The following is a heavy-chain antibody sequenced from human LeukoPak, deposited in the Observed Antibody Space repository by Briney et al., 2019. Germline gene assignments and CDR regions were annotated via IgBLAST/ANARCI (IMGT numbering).Heavy chain of an antibody. CDR2: ISWDGGST. CDR3: AKDYYDSSGYYLGHYYYYYMDV. D-gene: IGHD3-22*01. CDR1: GFTFDDYA. J-gene: IGHJ6*03. Sequence: PGGSLRLSCAAPGFTFDDYAMHWVRQAPGKGLEWVSLISWDGGSTYYADSVKGRFTISRDNSKNSLYLQMNSLRAEDTALYYCAKDYYDSSGYYLGHYYYYYMDVWGKGTTVTVSS. V-gene: IGHV3-43D*03.